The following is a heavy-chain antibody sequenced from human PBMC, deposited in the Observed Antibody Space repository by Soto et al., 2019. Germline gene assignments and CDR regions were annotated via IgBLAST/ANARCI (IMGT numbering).Heavy chain of an antibody. CDR3: ASLIAAAVMVGMDV. J-gene: IGHJ6*02. D-gene: IGHD6-13*01. Sequence: SETLSLTCTVSGATVSRGDYFWTWIRQPPGKGLEWIGYIYSSGTTNYNPALKSRVTISLDTSRSYFSLKLTSVTAADTAIYYCASLIAAAVMVGMDVWGQGTTVTVSS. CDR1: GATVSRGDYF. CDR2: IYSSGTT. V-gene: IGHV4-61*03.